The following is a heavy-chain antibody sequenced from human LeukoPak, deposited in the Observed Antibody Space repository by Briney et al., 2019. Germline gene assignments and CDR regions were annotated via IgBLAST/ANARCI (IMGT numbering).Heavy chain of an antibody. CDR3: ARGIWSTTLTAYYLDY. CDR2: INPNSGGT. CDR1: GNTFTAYY. D-gene: IGHD4-17*01. J-gene: IGHJ4*02. V-gene: IGHV1-2*02. Sequence: GASVKVSCKASGNTFTAYYMHWVRQAPGQGLEWMGGINPNSGGTSYAQKFQGRVTMTEDTSTDTAYMELSSLRSDDMAVYYCARGIWSTTLTAYYLDYWGQGTLVTVSS.